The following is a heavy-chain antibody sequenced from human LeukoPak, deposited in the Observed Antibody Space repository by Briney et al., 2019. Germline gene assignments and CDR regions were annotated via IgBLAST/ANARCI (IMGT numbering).Heavy chain of an antibody. CDR3: ARFAVYVDTTMVTAYYFDS. Sequence: GGSLRLSCAASGFSFSSYGMHWVRQAPGKGLEWVAFTRYDGSNEYYADSVKGRFTISRDNSKNTLYLQMNSLRAEDTAVYYCARFAVYVDTTMVTAYYFDSWGQGTLVTVSS. CDR1: GFSFSSYG. CDR2: TRYDGSNE. J-gene: IGHJ4*02. D-gene: IGHD5-18*01. V-gene: IGHV3-30*02.